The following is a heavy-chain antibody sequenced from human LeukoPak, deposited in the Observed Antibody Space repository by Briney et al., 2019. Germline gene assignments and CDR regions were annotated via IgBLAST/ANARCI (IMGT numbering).Heavy chain of an antibody. J-gene: IGHJ4*02. CDR2: MSGSGGAT. CDR3: AKDHLPGIVVADRDY. D-gene: IGHD6-19*01. CDR1: GFTFRSYA. Sequence: PGGSLRLSCAASGFTFRSYAMSWVRQAPGKGLEWVSAMSGSGGATYYADSVKGRFTISRDNSKNTLYLQMNSLRAEDTAVYYCAKDHLPGIVVADRDYWGQGTLVTVSS. V-gene: IGHV3-23*01.